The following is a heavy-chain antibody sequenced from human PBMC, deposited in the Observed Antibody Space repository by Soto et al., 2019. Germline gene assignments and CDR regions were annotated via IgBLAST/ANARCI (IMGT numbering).Heavy chain of an antibody. CDR3: ARERAPFVVVVAAPGRGGRMDV. Sequence: ASVKVSCKATGYTFTSFGISWVRQAPGQGLEWMGWISAYNGNTNYAQKLQGRVTMTTDTSTSTAYMELRSLTSDDTAVYYCARERAPFVVVVAAPGRGGRMDVWGQGTTVTVSS. J-gene: IGHJ6*02. D-gene: IGHD2-15*01. V-gene: IGHV1-18*01. CDR1: GYTFTSFG. CDR2: ISAYNGNT.